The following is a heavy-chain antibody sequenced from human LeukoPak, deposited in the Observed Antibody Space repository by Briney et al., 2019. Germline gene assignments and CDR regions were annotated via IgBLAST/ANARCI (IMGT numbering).Heavy chain of an antibody. CDR3: ARTFLGSDSGAYVNY. CDR2: INHSGST. J-gene: IGHJ4*01. V-gene: IGHV4-34*01. CDR1: GGSFSGYY. Sequence: SETLSLTCAVYGGSFSGYYWSWIRQPPGKGLEWIGEINHSGSTNYNPSLKSRVTISVDTSKNQFSLKLSSVTAADTAVYYCARTFLGSDSGAYVNYWGHGTLVTVSS. D-gene: IGHD3-10*01.